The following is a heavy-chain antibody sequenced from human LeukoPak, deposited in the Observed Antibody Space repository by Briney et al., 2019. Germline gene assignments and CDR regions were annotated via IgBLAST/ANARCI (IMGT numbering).Heavy chain of an antibody. CDR2: ISAYNGNT. J-gene: IGHJ3*02. Sequence: ASVKVSCKASGYTFTSYGISWVRQAPGQGLEWMGWISAYNGNTNYAQKLQGRVTMTTDTSTSTAYMELRSLRSEDTAVYYCAREEMASMTFSLEHAFDIWGQGTMVTVSS. CDR1: GYTFTSYG. V-gene: IGHV1-18*01. D-gene: IGHD5-24*01. CDR3: AREEMASMTFSLEHAFDI.